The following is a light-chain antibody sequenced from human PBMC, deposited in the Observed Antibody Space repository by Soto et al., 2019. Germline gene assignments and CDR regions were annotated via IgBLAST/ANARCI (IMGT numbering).Light chain of an antibody. CDR2: GAS. CDR3: QQYGSSPCT. Sequence: EIVLTQSPGTLSLSPGERGTLSCRASQSVSSSHLAWYQQKPGQAPRLLIYGASSRATGIPDRFSGSGSGTDFSLTISRLEPEDFAVYYCQQYGSSPCTFGQGTKVEVK. CDR1: QSVSSSH. V-gene: IGKV3-20*01. J-gene: IGKJ1*01.